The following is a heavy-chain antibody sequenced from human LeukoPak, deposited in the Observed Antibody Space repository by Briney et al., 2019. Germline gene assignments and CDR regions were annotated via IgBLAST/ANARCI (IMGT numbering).Heavy chain of an antibody. Sequence: SETLSLTCTVSGGSISSYYWSWIRQPPGKGLEWIGYIHYSGSTNYNPSLKSRVTISVDVSKNQFSLKLSSVTAADMAVYYCARLAAGASTDGGYYYYYMDVWGKGTTVTVSS. D-gene: IGHD3-16*01. J-gene: IGHJ6*03. V-gene: IGHV4-59*01. CDR2: IHYSGST. CDR1: GGSISSYY. CDR3: ARLAAGASTDGGYYYYYMDV.